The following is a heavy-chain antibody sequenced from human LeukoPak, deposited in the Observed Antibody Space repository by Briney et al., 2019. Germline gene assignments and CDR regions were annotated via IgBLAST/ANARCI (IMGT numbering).Heavy chain of an antibody. CDR3: AKIGHSSSWHWFDY. CDR2: IYSGGST. D-gene: IGHD6-13*01. V-gene: IGHV3-66*01. Sequence: QAGGSLRLSCAASGFTVSSNYMTRVRQAPGKGLQWVSFIYSGGSTYYADSVKGRFTISRDNSKNTLYLQMNSLRAEDTAVYYCAKIGHSSSWHWFDYWGQGTLVTVSS. CDR1: GFTVSSNY. J-gene: IGHJ4*02.